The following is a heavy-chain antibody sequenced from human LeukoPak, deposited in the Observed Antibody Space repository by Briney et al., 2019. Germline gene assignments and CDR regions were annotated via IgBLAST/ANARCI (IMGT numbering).Heavy chain of an antibody. CDR2: ISGSGGST. V-gene: IGHV3-23*01. CDR3: AKGDSSSWYRGAFDI. Sequence: PGGSLRLSCAASGFTFSSYAMSWVRQAPGKGLEWVSAISGSGGSTYYADSVKGRFTISRDNSKNTLYLQMSSLRAEDTAVYYCAKGDSSSWYRGAFDIWGQGTMVTVSS. D-gene: IGHD6-13*01. J-gene: IGHJ3*02. CDR1: GFTFSSYA.